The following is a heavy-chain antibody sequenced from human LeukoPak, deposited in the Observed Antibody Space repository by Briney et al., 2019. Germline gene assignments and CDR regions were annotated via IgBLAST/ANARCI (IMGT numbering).Heavy chain of an antibody. V-gene: IGHV3-30*02. J-gene: IGHJ3*01. D-gene: IGHD1-14*01. CDR3: AKDDAPLFGNAFDL. Sequence: GVSLRLSCVASGFTFSKYGLHWLRQAPGKGLGWVAFLKFDGKSKYYADSVRGRFTISRDTSENTLYLQIDSLRPEDTAVYYCAKDDAPLFGNAFDLWGQGTMVTVS. CDR2: LKFDGKSK. CDR1: GFTFSKYG.